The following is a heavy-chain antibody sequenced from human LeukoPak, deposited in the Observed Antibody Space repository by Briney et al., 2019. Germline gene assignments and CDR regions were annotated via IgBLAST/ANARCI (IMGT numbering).Heavy chain of an antibody. D-gene: IGHD2-8*02. J-gene: IGHJ3*02. CDR3: ARQASLVEPHAFDI. V-gene: IGHV3-21*01. Sequence: PGGSLRLSCAASGFTFSSYSMNWVRQAPGKGLEWVSSISSSSSYIYYADSVKGRFTISRDNAKNSLYLQMNSLRAEDTAVYYCARQASLVEPHAFDIWGQGTMVTVSS. CDR2: ISSSSSYI. CDR1: GFTFSSYS.